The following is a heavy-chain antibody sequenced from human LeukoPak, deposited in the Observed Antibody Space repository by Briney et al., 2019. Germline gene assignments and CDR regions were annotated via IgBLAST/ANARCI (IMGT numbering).Heavy chain of an antibody. D-gene: IGHD4-17*01. V-gene: IGHV3-30*18. CDR2: ISYDGSNK. CDR1: GFTFSSYG. J-gene: IGHJ4*02. Sequence: PGGSLRLSCAASGFTFSSYGMHWVRQAPGKGLEWVAVISYDGSNKYYADSVKGRFTISSDNSKNTLYLQMNSLRAEDTAVYYCAKDILPRDYGDYAGVVWGQGTLVTVSS. CDR3: AKDILPRDYGDYAGVV.